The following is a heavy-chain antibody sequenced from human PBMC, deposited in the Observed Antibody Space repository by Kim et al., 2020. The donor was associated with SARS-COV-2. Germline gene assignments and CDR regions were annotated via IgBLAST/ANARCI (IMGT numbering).Heavy chain of an antibody. D-gene: IGHD1-20*01. CDR3: ARDNSLRSYYAMDV. Sequence: GGSLRLSCAASGFTVSSTYMSWVRQAPGKGLECVSVIYAGGHTYYADSVKGRFTISRDNSKNTLYLQMNSLRADDTAVFYCARDNSLRSYYAMDVWGQGTTVTVSS. CDR1: GFTVSSTY. CDR2: IYAGGHT. V-gene: IGHV3-53*01. J-gene: IGHJ6*02.